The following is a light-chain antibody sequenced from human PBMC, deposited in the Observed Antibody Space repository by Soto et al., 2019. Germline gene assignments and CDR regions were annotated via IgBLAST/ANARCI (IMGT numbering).Light chain of an antibody. V-gene: IGKV1-5*01. CDR2: EAS. J-gene: IGKJ2*01. CDR3: QQYYDRSAIA. Sequence: DIQMTQSPATLSASVGDRVTFTCRANRSINTCLAWYQQKPGKAPKLLIYEASSLESGVPSRFSGSGSGTEFTLTITSLQPDDFATYYCQQYYDRSAIAFGLGTKLDMK. CDR1: RSINTC.